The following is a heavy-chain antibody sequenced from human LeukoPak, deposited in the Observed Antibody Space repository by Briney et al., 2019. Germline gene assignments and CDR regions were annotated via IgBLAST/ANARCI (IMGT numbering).Heavy chain of an antibody. V-gene: IGHV3-30*02. Sequence: GGSLRLSCAASGFTFSSYDIHWVRQAPGKGLEWVAFIRYDGSNKYYADSVKGRFTISRDNSKNTLYLQMNSLRAEDTAVYYCAKDSRVLLWFGELSPDYWGQGTLVTVSS. CDR1: GFTFSSYD. CDR2: IRYDGSNK. J-gene: IGHJ4*02. D-gene: IGHD3-10*01. CDR3: AKDSRVLLWFGELSPDY.